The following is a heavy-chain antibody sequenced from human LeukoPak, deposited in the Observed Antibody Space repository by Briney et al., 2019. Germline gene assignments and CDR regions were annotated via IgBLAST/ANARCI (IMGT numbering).Heavy chain of an antibody. Sequence: SETLSLTCAVYGGSFSDYYWSWIRQPPGKGLEWIGEINHSGSTNYNPSLKSRVTISVDTSKNQFSLKLSSVTAADTAVYYCARGGSGSSYYYYYYGMDVWGQGTTVTVSS. CDR3: ARGGSGSSYYYYYYGMDV. V-gene: IGHV4-34*01. J-gene: IGHJ6*02. CDR2: INHSGST. CDR1: GGSFSDYY. D-gene: IGHD3-10*01.